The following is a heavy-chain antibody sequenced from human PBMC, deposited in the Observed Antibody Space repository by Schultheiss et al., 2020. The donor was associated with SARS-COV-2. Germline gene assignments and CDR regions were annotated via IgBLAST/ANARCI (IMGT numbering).Heavy chain of an antibody. Sequence: ASVKVSCKASGYIFTDYFMHWVRQAPGQGLEWMGWINPNSGGTNYAQKFQGRVTMTRDTSISTAYMELSSLRSDDTAVFYCARDLSSTGAKGWFDPWGQG. J-gene: IGHJ5*02. V-gene: IGHV1-2*02. CDR3: ARDLSSTGAKGWFDP. D-gene: IGHD2-2*01. CDR2: INPNSGGT. CDR1: GYIFTDYF.